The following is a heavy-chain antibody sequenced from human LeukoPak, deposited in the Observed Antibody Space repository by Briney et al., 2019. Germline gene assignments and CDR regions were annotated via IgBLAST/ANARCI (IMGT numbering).Heavy chain of an antibody. V-gene: IGHV3-23*01. CDR2: ISGSGGST. Sequence: GGSLRLSCAASGFTFSSYGMSWVRQAPGKGLEWVSAISGSGGSTYYADSVKGRFTISRDNAKNSLHLQMNSLRAEDTAVYYCARRYYDSSGTDAFDIWGQGTMVTISS. CDR3: ARRYYDSSGTDAFDI. J-gene: IGHJ3*02. CDR1: GFTFSSYG. D-gene: IGHD3-22*01.